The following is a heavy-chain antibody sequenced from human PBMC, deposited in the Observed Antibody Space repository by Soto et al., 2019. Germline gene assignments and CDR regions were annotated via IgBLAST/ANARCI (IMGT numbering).Heavy chain of an antibody. CDR3: ARFPTYYYDGSGYYYFDY. V-gene: IGHV4-59*01. J-gene: IGHJ4*02. D-gene: IGHD3-22*01. CDR2: IYYSGST. Sequence: PSETLSLTCTVSGGSISSYYWSWIRQPPGKGLEWIGYIYYSGSTNYNPSLKSRVTISVDTSKNQFSLKLSSVTAADTAVYYCARFPTYYYDGSGYYYFDYWGQGTLVTVSS. CDR1: GGSISSYY.